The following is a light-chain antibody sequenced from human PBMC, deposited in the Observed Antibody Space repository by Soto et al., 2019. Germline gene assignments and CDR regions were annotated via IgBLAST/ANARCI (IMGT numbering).Light chain of an antibody. J-gene: IGKJ5*01. CDR3: QQYEISPPIT. V-gene: IGKV3-20*01. CDR2: GAS. CDR1: QNVGSNY. Sequence: EIVLTQSPGTLSLSPGERATLSCRASQNVGSNYLAWYQQKPGQAPRILIFGASGRATGITDRFSGSGYGTDFALTISRLDPEDFAMYYCQQYEISPPITFGQGTRLEIK.